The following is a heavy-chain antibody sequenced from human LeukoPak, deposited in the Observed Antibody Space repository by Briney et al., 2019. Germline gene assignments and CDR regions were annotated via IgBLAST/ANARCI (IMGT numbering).Heavy chain of an antibody. CDR3: AKGSSGWFQDAFDI. J-gene: IGHJ3*02. CDR1: GFTFSSYG. D-gene: IGHD6-19*01. Sequence: PGGSLRLSCAASGFTFSSYGMSWVRQAPGKGLEWVSAISGSGGSTYYADSVKGRFTISRDNSMSTLDLQINSLRVEDTAVYYCAKGSSGWFQDAFDIWGQGTMVTVSS. CDR2: ISGSGGST. V-gene: IGHV3-23*01.